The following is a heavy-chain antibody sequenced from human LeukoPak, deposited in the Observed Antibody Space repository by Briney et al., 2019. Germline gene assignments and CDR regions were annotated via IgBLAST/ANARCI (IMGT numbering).Heavy chain of an antibody. J-gene: IGHJ4*02. CDR1: GGSISSYY. CDR3: ATRYSSSSIHPVRFDY. D-gene: IGHD6-6*01. V-gene: IGHV4-59*12. Sequence: SETLSLTCTVSGGSISSYYWSWIRQPPGKGLEWIGYIYYSGSTNYNPSLKSRVTISVDTSKNQFSLKLSSVTAADTAVYYCATRYSSSSIHPVRFDYWGQGTLVTVSS. CDR2: IYYSGST.